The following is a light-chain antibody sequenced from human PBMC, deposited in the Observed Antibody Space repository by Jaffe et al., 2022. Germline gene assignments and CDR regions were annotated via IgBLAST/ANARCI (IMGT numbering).Light chain of an antibody. CDR3: SSYAGSSFYV. CDR1: SSDVGGYNL. CDR2: EVN. V-gene: IGLV2-8*01. Sequence: QSALTQPPSASGSPGQSVTISCTGTSSDVGGYNLVSWYQHHPGKAPKLMIYEVNKRPSGVPDRFSGSKSGNTASLTVSGLQAEDEADYYCSSYAGSSFYVFGTGTKVTVL. J-gene: IGLJ1*01.